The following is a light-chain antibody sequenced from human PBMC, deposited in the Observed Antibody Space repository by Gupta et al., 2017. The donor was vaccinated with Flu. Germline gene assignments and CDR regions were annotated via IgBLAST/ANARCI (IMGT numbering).Light chain of an antibody. V-gene: IGLV1-44*01. J-gene: IGLJ1*01. Sequence: QSVLTQPPSASGTPGQRVTISCSGSSSNIGGNSVNWYQQLPGTAPKLLIYSNSQRPSGVPDRFSGSKSGTSASLAISGLRSGDGADYYCAAWDDSLNGYVFGAGTKVTVL. CDR1: SSNIGGNS. CDR3: AAWDDSLNGYV. CDR2: SNS.